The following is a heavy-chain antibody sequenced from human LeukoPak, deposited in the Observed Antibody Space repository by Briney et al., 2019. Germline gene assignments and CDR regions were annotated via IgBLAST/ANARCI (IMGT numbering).Heavy chain of an antibody. CDR1: GGTFSSYA. CDR2: IIPIFGTA. V-gene: IGHV1-69*01. Sequence: ASVKVSCKASGGTFSSYAISWVRQAPGQGLEWMGGIIPIFGTANYAQKFQGRVTITADESTSTAYMELSSLGSEDTAVYYCARGDAIYGDTFSHFDYWGQGTLVTVSS. D-gene: IGHD4-17*01. J-gene: IGHJ4*02. CDR3: ARGDAIYGDTFSHFDY.